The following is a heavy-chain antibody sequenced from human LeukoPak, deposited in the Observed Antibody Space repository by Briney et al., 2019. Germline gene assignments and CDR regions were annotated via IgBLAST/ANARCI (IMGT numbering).Heavy chain of an antibody. CDR2: INPTGGST. J-gene: IGHJ4*02. CDR1: GYTFTSYY. V-gene: IGHV1-46*01. CDR3: ARDYQPNDFDY. D-gene: IGHD2-2*01. Sequence: ASVKVSRKASGYTFTSYYIHWVRQAPGQGLEWMGIINPTGGSTSYAQKFQGRVTMTRDRSTSTIFMELSSLRSEDAAVYYCARDYQPNDFDYWGQGTLVTVSS.